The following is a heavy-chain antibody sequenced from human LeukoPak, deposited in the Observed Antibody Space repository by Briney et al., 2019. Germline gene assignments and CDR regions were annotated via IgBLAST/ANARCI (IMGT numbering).Heavy chain of an antibody. CDR2: IYYSGST. J-gene: IGHJ4*02. D-gene: IGHD5-24*01. V-gene: IGHV4-59*11. CDR1: GASISGHY. CDR3: ARGPTGDGYGYYFDY. Sequence: SETLSLTCTVSGASISGHYWSWIRQPPGKGLEWIVYIYYSGSTNYNPSLKSRVTISIDTSKNQFSLKLSSVTAADKAVYYCARGPTGDGYGYYFDYWGQGTLVTVSS.